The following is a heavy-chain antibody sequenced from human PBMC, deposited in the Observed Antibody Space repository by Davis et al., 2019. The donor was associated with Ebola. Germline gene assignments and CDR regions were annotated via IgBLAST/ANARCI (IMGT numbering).Heavy chain of an antibody. CDR3: VRLAFTESYGVDY. CDR2: IYPADSDT. V-gene: IGHV5-51*01. D-gene: IGHD1-26*01. Sequence: GESLKISCQASEDNFLRNWIGWVRQTPGKGLEWVGLIYPADSDTRYSPSFQGQVTISADTSISTAYLQWSSLKASDTANYYCVRLAFTESYGVDYWGQGVLVTVSS. J-gene: IGHJ4*02. CDR1: EDNFLRNW.